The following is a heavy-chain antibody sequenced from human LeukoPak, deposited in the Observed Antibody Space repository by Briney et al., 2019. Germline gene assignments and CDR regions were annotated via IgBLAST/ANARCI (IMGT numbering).Heavy chain of an antibody. V-gene: IGHV3-30*03. CDR1: GFTFRTYG. CDR2: ISYDGSNK. Sequence: GRSLRLSCAASGFTFRTYGMHWVRQAPGKGLEGVAVISYDGSNKYYADSVKGRFTISRDNSKTTLYLQMNGLGAEDTAVYYCARDQVSSSSTIAYWGQGTLVTVSS. CDR3: ARDQVSSSSTIAY. J-gene: IGHJ4*02. D-gene: IGHD6-6*01.